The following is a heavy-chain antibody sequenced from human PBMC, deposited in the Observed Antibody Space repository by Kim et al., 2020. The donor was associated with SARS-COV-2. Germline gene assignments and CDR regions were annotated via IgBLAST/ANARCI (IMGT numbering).Heavy chain of an antibody. V-gene: IGHV3-21*01. J-gene: IGHJ3*01. D-gene: IGHD6-19*01. CDR3: TRDTGNRWLKNHDAFDF. CDR2: ISSDSKYI. Sequence: GGSLRLSCAASGFTFSSHSMNWVRRAPGKGLEWVSSISSDSKYIFDADSAKGRFIISRDNAKNSLYLQMNSLRVEDTAVYYCTRDTGNRWLKNHDAFDFWGQGTVVTVSS. CDR1: GFTFSSHS.